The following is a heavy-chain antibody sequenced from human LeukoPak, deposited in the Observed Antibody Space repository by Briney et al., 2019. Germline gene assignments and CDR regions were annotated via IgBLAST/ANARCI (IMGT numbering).Heavy chain of an antibody. CDR3: ARDASGGIVVVPAAYYYGMDA. D-gene: IGHD2-2*01. Sequence: VASVKVSCKASGYTFTGYYMHWVRQAPGQGLEWMGWINPNSGGTNYAQKFQGRVTMTRDTSISTAYMELSRLRSDDTAVYYCARDASGGIVVVPAAYYYGMDAWGQGTTVTVSS. CDR2: INPNSGGT. CDR1: GYTFTGYY. J-gene: IGHJ6*02. V-gene: IGHV1-2*02.